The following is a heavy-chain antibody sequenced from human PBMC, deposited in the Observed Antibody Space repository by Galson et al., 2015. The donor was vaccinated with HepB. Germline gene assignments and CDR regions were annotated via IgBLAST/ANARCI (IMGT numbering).Heavy chain of an antibody. V-gene: IGHV4-31*03. CDR2: IYYSGDR. Sequence: TLSLTCTVSGGSISTDYYYWSWIRQHPGTGLEWIGYIYYSGDRHYNPSLKGRVTISVDTSKNQFSLRLSSVTAADTAVYYCARLNYYDSQRAMDVWGQGTTVAVSS. D-gene: IGHD3-22*01. CDR3: ARLNYYDSQRAMDV. J-gene: IGHJ6*02. CDR1: GGSISTDYYY.